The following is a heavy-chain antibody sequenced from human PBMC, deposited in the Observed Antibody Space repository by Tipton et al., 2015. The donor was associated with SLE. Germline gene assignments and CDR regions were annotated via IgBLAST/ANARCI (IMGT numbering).Heavy chain of an antibody. CDR3: ARRLDYFDY. CDR2: INHSGST. Sequence: TLSLTCTVSGGSISSHYWSWIRQPPGKGLEWIGEINHSGSTNYNPSLKSRVTISVDTSKNQFSLKLSSVTAADTAVYYCARRLDYFDYWGQGTLVTVSS. V-gene: IGHV4-34*01. CDR1: GGSISSHY. J-gene: IGHJ4*02.